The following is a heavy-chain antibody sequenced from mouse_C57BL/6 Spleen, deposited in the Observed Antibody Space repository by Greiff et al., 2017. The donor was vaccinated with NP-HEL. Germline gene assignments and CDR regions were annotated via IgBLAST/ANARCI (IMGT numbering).Heavy chain of an antibody. Sequence: EVKLMESGGGLVKPGGSLKLSCAASGFTFSSYAMSWVRQTPEKRLEWVATISDGGSYTYYPDNVKGRFTISRDNAKNNLYLQMSHLKSEDTAMYYCARGSYYYGSKDYYAMDYWGQGTSVTVSS. V-gene: IGHV5-4*03. J-gene: IGHJ4*01. D-gene: IGHD1-1*01. CDR3: ARGSYYYGSKDYYAMDY. CDR2: ISDGGSYT. CDR1: GFTFSSYA.